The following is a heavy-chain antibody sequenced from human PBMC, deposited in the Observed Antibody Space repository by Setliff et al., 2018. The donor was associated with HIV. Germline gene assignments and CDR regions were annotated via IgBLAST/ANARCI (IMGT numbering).Heavy chain of an antibody. V-gene: IGHV3-74*01. Sequence: GGSLRLSCVASGFTFTSYWMHWVRQVPGKGPVWVSCISNDETTTNYADSVKGRFIVSRDNAKNTVYLQMNSLRAEDTAVYYCVRGPIHGGFDFWGQGALVTVSS. CDR1: GFTFTSYW. D-gene: IGHD3-16*01. CDR3: VRGPIHGGFDF. CDR2: ISNDETTT. J-gene: IGHJ4*02.